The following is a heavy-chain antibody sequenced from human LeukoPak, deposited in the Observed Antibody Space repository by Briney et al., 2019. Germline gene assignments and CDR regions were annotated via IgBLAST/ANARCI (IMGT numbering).Heavy chain of an antibody. Sequence: GSLRLSCAASGFTVSSIHMVWVRQAPGKGLEWVSVTYTGGNSYYADSVKGRFIISRDISKNTLYLQMNSLRAEDSALYYCARGGRGSAAVVAPRSFDIWGQGTMVTVSS. D-gene: IGHD3-22*01. CDR2: TYTGGNS. CDR3: ARGGRGSAAVVAPRSFDI. J-gene: IGHJ3*02. V-gene: IGHV3-53*01. CDR1: GFTVSSIH.